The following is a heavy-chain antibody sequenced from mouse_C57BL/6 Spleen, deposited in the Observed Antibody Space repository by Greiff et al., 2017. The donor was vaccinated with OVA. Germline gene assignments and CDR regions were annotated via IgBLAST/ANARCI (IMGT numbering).Heavy chain of an antibody. CDR1: GFTFSSYT. V-gene: IGHV5-9*01. CDR2: ISGGGGNT. D-gene: IGHD2-2*01. CDR3: ARHDGYDGAWFAY. J-gene: IGHJ3*01. Sequence: EVMLVESGGGLVKPGGSLKLSCAASGFTFSSYTMSWVRQTPETRLEWVATISGGGGNTYYPDSVKGRFTISRDNAKNTLYLQMSSLRSEDTALYYCARHDGYDGAWFAYWGQGTLVTVSA.